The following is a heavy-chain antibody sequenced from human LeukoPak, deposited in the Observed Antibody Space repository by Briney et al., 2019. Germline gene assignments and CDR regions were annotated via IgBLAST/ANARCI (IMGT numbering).Heavy chain of an antibody. D-gene: IGHD3-22*01. V-gene: IGHV3-30-3*01. CDR2: ISYDGSNK. CDR1: GFTFSSYA. CDR3: ARDHIDADHYDSSGYPDY. Sequence: GGSLRLSCAASGFTFSSYAMHWVRQAPGKGLEWVAVISYDGSNKYYADSVKGRFTISRDNSKNTLYLQMNSLRAEDTAVYYCARDHIDADHYDSSGYPDYWGQGTLVTVSS. J-gene: IGHJ4*02.